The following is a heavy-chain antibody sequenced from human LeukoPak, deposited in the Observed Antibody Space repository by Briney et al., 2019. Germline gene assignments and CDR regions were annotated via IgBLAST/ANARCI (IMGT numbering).Heavy chain of an antibody. J-gene: IGHJ4*02. D-gene: IGHD5-12*01. Sequence: PSETLSLTCTVSGGSISTYYWSWIRQPPGKGLEWIGYIYYSGSTNYNPSLKSRVTISVDTSKNQFSLKLSSVTAADTAVYYCARGYDWVHFDYWGQGTLVTVSS. CDR1: GGSISTYY. CDR2: IYYSGST. CDR3: ARGYDWVHFDY. V-gene: IGHV4-59*08.